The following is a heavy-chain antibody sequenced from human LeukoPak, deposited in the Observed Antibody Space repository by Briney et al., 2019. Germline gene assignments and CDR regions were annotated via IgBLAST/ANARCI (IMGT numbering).Heavy chain of an antibody. D-gene: IGHD3-22*01. V-gene: IGHV1-18*01. CDR3: ARDLDSSGSFDY. Sequence: GASVKVSCNPSGYTFTTYGISWVRQAPGQGLEWMGWMSAYTGDTKYAQRFQGRVTMTTDTSTSTAYMELRSLRSDDTAVYYCARDLDSSGSFDYWGQGTLVTVSS. J-gene: IGHJ4*02. CDR1: GYTFTTYG. CDR2: MSAYTGDT.